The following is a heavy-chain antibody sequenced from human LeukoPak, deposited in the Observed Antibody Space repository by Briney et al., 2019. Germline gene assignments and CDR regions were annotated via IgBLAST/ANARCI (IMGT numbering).Heavy chain of an antibody. CDR2: INPNSGGT. CDR1: GYTFTGYY. Sequence: GASVKVSCKASGYTFTGYYIHWVRQAPGQGLEWMGWINPNSGGTNYAQKLQGRVTMTRDTSIRTAYMELSRLRSDDTAMYYCARDIRRTAMVYGYWGQGTLVTVSS. CDR3: ARDIRRTAMVYGY. V-gene: IGHV1-2*02. J-gene: IGHJ4*02. D-gene: IGHD5-18*01.